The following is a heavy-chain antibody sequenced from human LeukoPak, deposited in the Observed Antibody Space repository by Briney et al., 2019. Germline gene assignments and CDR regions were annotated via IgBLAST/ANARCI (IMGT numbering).Heavy chain of an antibody. CDR3: ARDRCSSTSCYKDKYYYYYMDV. D-gene: IGHD2-2*02. V-gene: IGHV3-48*04. Sequence: GGSLRLSCAASGFTFSSYSMNWVRQAPGKGLEWVSYISSSSSTIYYADSVKGRFTISRDNAKNSLYLQMNSLRAEDTAVYYCARDRCSSTSCYKDKYYYYYMDVWGKGTTVTVSS. CDR1: GFTFSSYS. J-gene: IGHJ6*03. CDR2: ISSSSSTI.